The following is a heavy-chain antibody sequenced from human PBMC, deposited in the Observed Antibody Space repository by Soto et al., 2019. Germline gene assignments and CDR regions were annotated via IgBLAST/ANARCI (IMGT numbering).Heavy chain of an antibody. J-gene: IGHJ6*02. CDR1: GFTFSHAW. CDR2: IKSKIDGGTS. Sequence: GGSLRLSCGASGFTFSHAWMNWVRQAPGKGLEWVGRIKSKIDGGTSDYAAPVKGRFTISRDDSKNTLYLQMNSLKTEDTAVYYCTTGLDNGSGSYYKSYYYYYGMDVWGQGTTVTVSS. V-gene: IGHV3-15*07. CDR3: TTGLDNGSGSYYKSYYYYYGMDV. D-gene: IGHD3-10*01.